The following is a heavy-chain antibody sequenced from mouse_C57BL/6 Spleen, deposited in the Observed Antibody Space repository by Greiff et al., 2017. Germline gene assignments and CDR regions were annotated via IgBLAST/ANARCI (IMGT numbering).Heavy chain of an antibody. CDR3: ARGYGNYGDYYAMDY. D-gene: IGHD2-10*02. J-gene: IGHJ4*01. V-gene: IGHV1-53*01. CDR1: SYTFTSYW. CDR2: INPSNGGT. Sequence: VQLQQPGTELVKPGASVKLSCKASSYTFTSYWMHWVKQRPGQGLEWIGNINPSNGGTNYNEKFKSKATLTVDKSSSTAYMQLSSLTSEDSAVYYWARGYGNYGDYYAMDYWGQGTSVTVSS.